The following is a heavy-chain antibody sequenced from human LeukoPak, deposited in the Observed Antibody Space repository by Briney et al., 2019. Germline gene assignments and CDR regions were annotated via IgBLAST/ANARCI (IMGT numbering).Heavy chain of an antibody. CDR2: VSDTGGRT. CDR1: GFTFSTYA. D-gene: IGHD6-6*01. Sequence: GGSLRPSCAASGFTFSTYAMSWVRQAPGKGLEWVSVVSDTGGRTYYADSVKGRFTISRDNSKNTLYLQMNSLRAEDTALYYCVKASSSSPQYNWFDAWGQGTLVTVSS. CDR3: VKASSSSPQYNWFDA. J-gene: IGHJ5*02. V-gene: IGHV3-23*01.